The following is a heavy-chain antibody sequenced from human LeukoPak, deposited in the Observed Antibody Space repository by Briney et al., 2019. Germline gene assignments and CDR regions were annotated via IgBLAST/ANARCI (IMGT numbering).Heavy chain of an antibody. CDR1: GFTFSDHY. D-gene: IGHD1-26*01. Sequence: PGGSLRLSCAASGFTFSDHYMDRVRQAPGKGLEWVGRTRNKANSYTTEYAASVKGRFTISRDDSKSSLYLQMNSLKTEDTAVYYCARRYSGSYYGGHAFDIWGQGTMVIVSS. V-gene: IGHV3-72*01. CDR2: TRNKANSYTT. J-gene: IGHJ3*02. CDR3: ARRYSGSYYGGHAFDI.